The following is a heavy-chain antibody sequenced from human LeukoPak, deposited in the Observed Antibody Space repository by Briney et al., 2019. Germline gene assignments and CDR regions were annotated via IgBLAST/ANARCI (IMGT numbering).Heavy chain of an antibody. J-gene: IGHJ4*02. D-gene: IGHD3-3*01. CDR2: IKQDGSEK. CDR1: GFTFRSYW. CDR3: ARDAGYDFWTGYYDF. Sequence: PGGSLRLSCVASGFTFRSYWMSWVRQAPGKGLEWVATIKQDGSEKYYVDSVKGRFTTSRDIAQNSLYLQMNSLRAEDTVVYFCARDAGYDFWTGYYDFWGQGTLVTVSS. V-gene: IGHV3-7*05.